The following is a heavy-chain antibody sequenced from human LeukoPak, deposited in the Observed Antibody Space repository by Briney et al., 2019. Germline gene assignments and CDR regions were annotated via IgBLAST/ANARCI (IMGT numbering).Heavy chain of an antibody. CDR3: ARERGSGSYFDY. Sequence: SETLSLTCAVSGGSISSYYWSWIRQPPGKGLEWIGYIYYSGSTNYNPSLKSRVTISVDTSKNQFSLKLSPVTAADTAVYYCARERGSGSYFDYWGQGTLVTVSS. J-gene: IGHJ4*02. V-gene: IGHV4-59*01. CDR1: GGSISSYY. CDR2: IYYSGST. D-gene: IGHD1-26*01.